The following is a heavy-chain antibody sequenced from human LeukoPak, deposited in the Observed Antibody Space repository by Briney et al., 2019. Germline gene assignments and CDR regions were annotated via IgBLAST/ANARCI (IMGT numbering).Heavy chain of an antibody. V-gene: IGHV3-21*01. Sequence: GGSLRLSCAASGFTFSSYSMNWVRQAPGKGLEWVSSISSSSSYIYYADSVKGRFTISRDNAKNSLYLQMNSLRAEDTAVYYCARGFGELPYYYYGMDAWGQGTTVTVSS. CDR2: ISSSSSYI. CDR3: ARGFGELPYYYYGMDA. CDR1: GFTFSSYS. J-gene: IGHJ6*02. D-gene: IGHD3-10*01.